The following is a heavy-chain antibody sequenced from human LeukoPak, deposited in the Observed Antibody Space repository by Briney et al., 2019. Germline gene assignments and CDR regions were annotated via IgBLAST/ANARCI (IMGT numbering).Heavy chain of an antibody. J-gene: IGHJ4*02. D-gene: IGHD5-12*01. V-gene: IGHV3-30*02. CDR1: GFTFSNYW. Sequence: GGSLRLSCAASGFTFSNYWMNWVRQAPGKGLEWVAFIRYDGSNKYYADSVKGRFTISRDNSKNTLYLQMNSLRAEDTALYYCAKDQHPQSALRFALDYWGQGTLVTVSS. CDR2: IRYDGSNK. CDR3: AKDQHPQSALRFALDY.